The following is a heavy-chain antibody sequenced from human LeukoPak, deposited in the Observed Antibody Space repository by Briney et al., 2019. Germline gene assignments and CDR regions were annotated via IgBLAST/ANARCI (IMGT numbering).Heavy chain of an antibody. CDR2: MYFGGSA. CDR3: TRASRGYSYGFAEY. V-gene: IGHV4-59*01. J-gene: IGHJ4*02. Sequence: PSETLSLTCNVSGGSISSYYWSWIRQPPGKGLEWIGYMYFGGSANYNPSFKSRVTISVDTSKNQLSMNLNSVTAADTAVYYCTRASRGYSYGFAEYWGQGTLVTDSS. CDR1: GGSISSYY. D-gene: IGHD5-18*01.